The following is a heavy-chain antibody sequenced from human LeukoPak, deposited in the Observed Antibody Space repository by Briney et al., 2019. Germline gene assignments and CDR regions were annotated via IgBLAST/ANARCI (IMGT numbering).Heavy chain of an antibody. V-gene: IGHV3-30-3*01. CDR2: ISYDGSNQ. CDR1: GFTFSSYA. Sequence: GRSLRLSCAASGFTFSSYAMHWVRQAPDKGLEWVAVISYDGSNQYYADSVRGRFTISRDNSKNTLYLQMNSLRAEDTAVYYCARARGQITMVRGVIIYWGQGTLVTVSS. D-gene: IGHD3-10*01. CDR3: ARARGQITMVRGVIIY. J-gene: IGHJ4*02.